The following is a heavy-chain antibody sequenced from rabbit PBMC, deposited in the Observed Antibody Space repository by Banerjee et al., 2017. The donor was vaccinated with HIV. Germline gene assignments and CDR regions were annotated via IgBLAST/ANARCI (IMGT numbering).Heavy chain of an antibody. D-gene: IGHD1-1*01. V-gene: IGHV1S45*01. CDR1: GFSFSDKYV. CDR2: IYGGSLGDA. Sequence: QEQLEESGGDLVKPGRSLTLTCTASGFSFSDKYVMCWVRQAPGKGLEWVACIYGGSLGDAYYASWARGRFTISKTSSTTVTLQMTSLTAADTATYFCARDLTGVIGWNFNLWGPGTLVTVS. J-gene: IGHJ4*01. CDR3: ARDLTGVIGWNFNL.